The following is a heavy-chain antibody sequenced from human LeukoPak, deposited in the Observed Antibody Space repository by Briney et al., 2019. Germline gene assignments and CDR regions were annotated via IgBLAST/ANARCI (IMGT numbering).Heavy chain of an antibody. CDR1: GFTFSSYA. D-gene: IGHD3-22*01. CDR3: AKAEWGSSGYTHWEY. CDR2: ICGSGGST. Sequence: GGSLRLSCAASGFTFSSYAMSWVRQAPGKGLEWVSAICGSGGSTYYADSVKGRFTISRDNSKNTLYLQMKSLRAEDTAVYYCAKAEWGSSGYTHWEYWGQGTLVTVSS. V-gene: IGHV3-23*01. J-gene: IGHJ4*02.